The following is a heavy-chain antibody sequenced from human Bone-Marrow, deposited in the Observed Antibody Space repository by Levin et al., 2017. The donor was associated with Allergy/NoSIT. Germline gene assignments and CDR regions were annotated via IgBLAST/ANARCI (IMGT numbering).Heavy chain of an antibody. Sequence: GESLKISCAASGFTFSNAWMNWVRQAPGKGLEWVGRIKSKTDGGATDYAAPVKGRFTISRDDSKTTLYLQMNSLKTEDTAVYYCTTGRDYYGSGSSYFYYYGMDGWGQGTTVTVSS. J-gene: IGHJ6*02. CDR1: GFTFSNAW. V-gene: IGHV3-15*07. CDR3: TTGRDYYGSGSSYFYYYGMDG. D-gene: IGHD3-10*01. CDR2: IKSKTDGGAT.